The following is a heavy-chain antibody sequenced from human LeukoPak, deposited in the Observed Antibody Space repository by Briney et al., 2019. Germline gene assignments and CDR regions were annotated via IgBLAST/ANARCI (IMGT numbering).Heavy chain of an antibody. V-gene: IGHV4-34*01. CDR3: ARGRSPHNCSGGSCYYDY. CDR2: INHSGST. CDR1: GGSFCGYY. Sequence: SETLSLTCAVYGGSFCGYYWSWIRQPPGKGLEWIGEINHSGSTNYNPSLKSRVTISVDTSKNQFSLKLSSVTAADTAVYYCARGRSPHNCSGGSCYYDYWGQGTLVTVSS. J-gene: IGHJ4*02. D-gene: IGHD2-15*01.